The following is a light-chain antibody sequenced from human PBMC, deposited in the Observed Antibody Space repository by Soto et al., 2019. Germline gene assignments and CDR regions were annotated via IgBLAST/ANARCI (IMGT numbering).Light chain of an antibody. Sequence: QSALTQPASVSGSPGQSITISCTGTSSDVGDYNYVSWYQQHPSKAHKLIIYGVSNRPSGISNRFSGSKSGNTASLTISGLHAEDEADYYCSSYTSTNTLVFGGGTKVTVL. CDR1: SSDVGDYNY. CDR2: GVS. J-gene: IGLJ2*01. V-gene: IGLV2-14*01. CDR3: SSYTSTNTLV.